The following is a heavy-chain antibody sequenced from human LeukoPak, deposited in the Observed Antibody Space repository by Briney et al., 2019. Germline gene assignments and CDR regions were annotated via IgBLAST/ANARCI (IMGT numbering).Heavy chain of an antibody. CDR1: GFTFSSSA. J-gene: IGHJ6*03. CDR3: AKDGQYGDYWYYYMDV. CDR2: ISRSGGGT. V-gene: IGHV3-23*01. D-gene: IGHD4-17*01. Sequence: PEGSLRLSCAVSGFTFSSSAMSWVRQAPGKGLEWVSAISRSGGGTYYADSVKGRFTISRDNSKNTLYLQMNSLRAEDTAVYYCAKDGQYGDYWYYYMDVWGKGTTVTVSS.